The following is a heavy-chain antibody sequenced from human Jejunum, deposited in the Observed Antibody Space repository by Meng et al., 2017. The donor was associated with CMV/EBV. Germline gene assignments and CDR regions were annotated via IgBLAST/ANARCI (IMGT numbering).Heavy chain of an antibody. CDR2: IKGKTDGGAT. J-gene: IGHJ4*02. Sequence: SGFSFINAWMSWVSQAPGKGLEWIGRIKGKTDGGATDFAASVNDRFTISRDDSKNTVHLHMSSLKTDDTGVYYCTTDGGMATLTVDYWGQGTLVTVSS. CDR1: GFSFINAW. D-gene: IGHD5-24*01. V-gene: IGHV3-15*01. CDR3: TTDGGMATLTVDY.